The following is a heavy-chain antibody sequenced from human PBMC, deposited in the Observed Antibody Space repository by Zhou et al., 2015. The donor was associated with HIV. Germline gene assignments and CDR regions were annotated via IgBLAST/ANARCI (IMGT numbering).Heavy chain of an antibody. CDR1: GGTFSTYG. J-gene: IGHJ2*01. D-gene: IGHD6-6*01. CDR3: ARDRGAARPDWRYFDL. V-gene: IGHV1-69*06. CDR2: IIPVLGTT. Sequence: QVQLVQSGAEVQKPGSSVKVSCKASGGTFSTYGVSWVRKAPGQGLEWMGGIIPVLGTTHYAQRFQGRVSITADRSTSTAYVELRSLTSEDTAVYYCARDRGAARPDWRYFDLWGRGTLVTVS.